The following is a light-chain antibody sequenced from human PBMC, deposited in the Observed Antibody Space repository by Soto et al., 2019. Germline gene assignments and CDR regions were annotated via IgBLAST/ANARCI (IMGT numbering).Light chain of an antibody. CDR2: KDS. V-gene: IGLV3-27*01. J-gene: IGLJ2*01. CDR3: YSAADNNLV. CDR1: VLAKKY. Sequence: SYELTQPSSVSVSPGQTARITCSGDVLAKKYARWFQQKPGQAPVLVIYKDSERPSGIPERFSGSSSGTTVTLTISGAQVEDEADYYCYSAADNNLVCGGVTKVTVL.